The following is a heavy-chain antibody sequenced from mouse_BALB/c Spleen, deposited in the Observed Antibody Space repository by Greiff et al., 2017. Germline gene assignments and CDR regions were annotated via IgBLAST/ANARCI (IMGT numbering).Heavy chain of an antibody. CDR3: ASGYYDYDAWFAY. D-gene: IGHD2-4*01. J-gene: IGHJ3*01. V-gene: IGHV5-4*02. CDR1: GFTFSDYY. Sequence: EVHLVESGGGLVKPGGSLKLSCAASGFTFSDYYMYWVRQTPEKRLEWVATISDGGSYTYYPDSVKGRFTISRDNAKNNLYLQMSSLKSEDTAMYYCASGYYDYDAWFAYWGQGTLVTVSA. CDR2: ISDGGSYT.